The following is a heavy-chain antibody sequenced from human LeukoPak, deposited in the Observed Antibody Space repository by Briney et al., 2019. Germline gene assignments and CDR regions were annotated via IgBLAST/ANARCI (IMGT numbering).Heavy chain of an antibody. V-gene: IGHV3-73*01. CDR2: IRSKANSYAT. CDR1: GFTFSSYS. Sequence: GGSLRLSCAASGFTFSSYSMNWVRQASGKGLEWVGRIRSKANSYATAYAASVKGRFTISRDDSKNTAYLQMNSLKTEDTAVYYCTRRGRDYGGREPIDYWGQGTLVTVSS. D-gene: IGHD4-23*01. CDR3: TRRGRDYGGREPIDY. J-gene: IGHJ4*02.